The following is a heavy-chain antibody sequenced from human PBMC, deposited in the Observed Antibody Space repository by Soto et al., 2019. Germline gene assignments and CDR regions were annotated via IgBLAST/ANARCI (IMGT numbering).Heavy chain of an antibody. V-gene: IGHV3-23*01. CDR3: AKVGSHSGSHYDASDI. Sequence: PGGSLRLSCAASGFTFISYAMNWVRRAPGKGLEWVSAISGTGDRTYYADSVKGRFTISRDNSKNTLYLQMNSLRAEDTAVFFCAKVGSHSGSHYDASDIWGQGTTVTVSS. CDR2: ISGTGDRT. CDR1: GFTFISYA. J-gene: IGHJ3*02. D-gene: IGHD1-26*01.